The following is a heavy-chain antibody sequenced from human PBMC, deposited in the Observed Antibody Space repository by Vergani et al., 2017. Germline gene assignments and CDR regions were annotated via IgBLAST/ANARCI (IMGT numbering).Heavy chain of an antibody. CDR1: GFTFNEFW. Sequence: EVELVESGGGLVQPGGSLRLSCAASGFTFNEFWMHWARQVPGKGLVWVSGMNGYGDTISYADSVKGRFTISRDNAKNTLFLQMNSLRAADTAVYYCARARKFRFGVVWENWFDPWGQGTLVTVSS. J-gene: IGHJ5*02. V-gene: IGHV3-74*01. D-gene: IGHD3-3*01. CDR3: ARARKFRFGVVWENWFDP. CDR2: MNGYGDTI.